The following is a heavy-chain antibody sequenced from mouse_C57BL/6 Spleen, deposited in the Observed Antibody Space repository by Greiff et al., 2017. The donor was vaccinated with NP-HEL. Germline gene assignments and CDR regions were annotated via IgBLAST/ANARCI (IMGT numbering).Heavy chain of an antibody. CDR2: INPNNGGT. D-gene: IGHD1-1*01. V-gene: IGHV1-26*01. CDR3: ARDYYYGSSIAY. CDR1: GYTFTDYY. Sequence: VQLQQSGPELVKPGASVKISCKASGYTFTDYYMNWVKQSHGKSLEWIGDINPNNGGTSYNQKFKGKATLTVDKSSSTAYMELRSLTSEDSAVYYCARDYYYGSSIAYWGQGTLVTVSA. J-gene: IGHJ3*01.